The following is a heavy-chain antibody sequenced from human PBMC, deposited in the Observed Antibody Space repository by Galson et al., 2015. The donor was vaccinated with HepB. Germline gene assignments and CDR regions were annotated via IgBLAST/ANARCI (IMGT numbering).Heavy chain of an antibody. CDR1: GDSVSSNSAA. CDR3: ARGSGRYAMDV. Sequence: CAISGDSVSSNSAAWNWIRHSPSGGLEWLGRTYYRSKWYNDYAVSVKSRITINPDTSKNQFSLQVRFVTPDDTAVYYCARGSGRYAMDVWGQGTTVTVSS. J-gene: IGHJ6*02. V-gene: IGHV6-1*01. D-gene: IGHD3-10*01. CDR2: TYYRSKWYN.